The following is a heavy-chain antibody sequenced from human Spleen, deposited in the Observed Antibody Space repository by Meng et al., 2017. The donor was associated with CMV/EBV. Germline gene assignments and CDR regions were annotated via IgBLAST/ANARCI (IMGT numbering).Heavy chain of an antibody. Sequence: GGSLRLSCAASGFIFSRYEMNWVRRAPGKGLEWVSSISSSSSYIYYADSVKGRFTISRDNAKNSLYLQMNSLRAEDTAVYYCARDANVLRFLDLGSGDAFDIWGQGTMVTVSS. V-gene: IGHV3-21*01. CDR1: GFIFSRYE. D-gene: IGHD3-3*01. J-gene: IGHJ3*02. CDR3: ARDANVLRFLDLGSGDAFDI. CDR2: ISSSSSYI.